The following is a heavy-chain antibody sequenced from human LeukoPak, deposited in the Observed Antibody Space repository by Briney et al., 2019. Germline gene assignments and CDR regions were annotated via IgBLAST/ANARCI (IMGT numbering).Heavy chain of an antibody. CDR2: ISPNSGDT. Sequence: ASVKVSCKASGYTFTGYYMHWVRQAPGQGLEWMGWISPNSGDTNYAQEFQGRVTMTRDTSISTAYMELSRLRSDDTAVYYCAREGGYSYGYSSYYYYGMDVWGQGTTVTVSS. J-gene: IGHJ6*02. CDR1: GYTFTGYY. D-gene: IGHD5-18*01. V-gene: IGHV1-2*02. CDR3: AREGGYSYGYSSYYYYGMDV.